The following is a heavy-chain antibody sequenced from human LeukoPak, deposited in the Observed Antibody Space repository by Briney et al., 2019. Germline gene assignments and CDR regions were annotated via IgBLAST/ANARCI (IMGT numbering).Heavy chain of an antibody. Sequence: SVKVSCKASGDTFSSYAISWVRQAPGQGLEWMGRINPICGIANYAQKFQGRVTITADKSTSTAYMELSSLRSEDTAVYYCARDPREDYYDSSGAFDIWGQGTMVTVSS. V-gene: IGHV1-69*04. CDR1: GDTFSSYA. J-gene: IGHJ3*02. CDR2: INPICGIA. D-gene: IGHD3-22*01. CDR3: ARDPREDYYDSSGAFDI.